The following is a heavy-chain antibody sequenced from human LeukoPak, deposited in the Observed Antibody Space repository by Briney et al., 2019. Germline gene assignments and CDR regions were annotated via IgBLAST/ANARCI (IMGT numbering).Heavy chain of an antibody. J-gene: IGHJ6*03. V-gene: IGHV1-18*04. Sequence: ASVKVSCKASGYTFTGYYMHWVRQAPGQGLEWMGWISAYNGNTNYAQKLQGRVTMTTDTSTSTAYMELRSLRSDDTAVYYCARDSGSYSGDYYYYMDVWGKGTTVTVSS. D-gene: IGHD1-26*01. CDR1: GYTFTGYY. CDR2: ISAYNGNT. CDR3: ARDSGSYSGDYYYYMDV.